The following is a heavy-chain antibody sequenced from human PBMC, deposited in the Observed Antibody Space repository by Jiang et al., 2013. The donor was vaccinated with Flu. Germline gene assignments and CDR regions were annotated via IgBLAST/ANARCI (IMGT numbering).Heavy chain of an antibody. D-gene: IGHD5-18*01. V-gene: IGHV3-30-3*01. Sequence: QLLESGGGVVQPGRSLRLSCAASGFTFSSYAMHWVRQAPGKGLEWVAVISYDGSNKYYADSVKGRFTISRDNSKNTLYLQMNSLRAEDTAVYYCARDREGYSYGLVPKVDYWGQGTLVTVSS. CDR1: GFTFSSYA. J-gene: IGHJ4*02. CDR3: ARDREGYSYGLVPKVDY. CDR2: ISYDGSNK.